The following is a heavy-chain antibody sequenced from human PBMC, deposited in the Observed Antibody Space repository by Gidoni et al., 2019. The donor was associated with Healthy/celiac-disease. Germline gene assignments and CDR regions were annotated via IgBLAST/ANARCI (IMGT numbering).Heavy chain of an antibody. Sequence: EVQLLESGGGLVQPGGSLRLSCAASGFPFISYAMSWVRQAPGKGLEWVSAISGRGGSTYYADSVKGRFTISRDNSKNTLYLQMNSLRAEDTAVYYCAKSRGYSGYDMYYFDYWGQGTLVTVSS. J-gene: IGHJ4*02. V-gene: IGHV3-23*01. CDR2: ISGRGGST. CDR3: AKSRGYSGYDMYYFDY. CDR1: GFPFISYA. D-gene: IGHD5-12*01.